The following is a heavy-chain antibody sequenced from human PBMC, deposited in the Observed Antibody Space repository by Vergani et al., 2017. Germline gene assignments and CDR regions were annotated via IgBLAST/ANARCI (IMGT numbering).Heavy chain of an antibody. CDR1: GGSLSSGGYY. Sequence: QVQLQESGPGLVKPSQTLSLTCTVSGGSLSSGGYYWSWIRQHPGKGLEWIGYIYYSGRTYYNPSLKRLVTISVDTSKNQFSLKLSSVTAADTAVYYCARMTTVTRYYFDYWGQGTLVTVSS. D-gene: IGHD4-17*01. J-gene: IGHJ4*02. V-gene: IGHV4-31*01. CDR3: ARMTTVTRYYFDY. CDR2: IYYSGRT.